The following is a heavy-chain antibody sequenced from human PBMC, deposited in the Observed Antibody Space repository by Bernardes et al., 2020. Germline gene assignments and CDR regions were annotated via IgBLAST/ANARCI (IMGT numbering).Heavy chain of an antibody. J-gene: IGHJ2*01. Sequence: SETMSLTCTVSAGSISSSSNYWGWIRQPPGKGREGFGSIYDSGSTYYNPSLKSRVTISVDTSKHQFSLKLSSVTAADTAVYYCARRSDYRNYGWYFDLWGRGTLVTVSS. V-gene: IGHV4-39*01. CDR2: IYDSGST. D-gene: IGHD4-4*01. CDR1: AGSISSSSNY. CDR3: ARRSDYRNYGWYFDL.